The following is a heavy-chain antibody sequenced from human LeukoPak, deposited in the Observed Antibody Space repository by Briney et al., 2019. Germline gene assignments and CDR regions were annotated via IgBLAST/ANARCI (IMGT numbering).Heavy chain of an antibody. V-gene: IGHV3-43D*03. CDR1: GFTFNDYA. CDR2: ITWDGGST. CDR3: AKDRAARGRGNYFYMDV. J-gene: IGHJ6*03. D-gene: IGHD2/OR15-2a*01. Sequence: GGSLRLFCAASGFTFNDYAMHWVRQASGKGLEWVSPITWDGGSTHYADSVEGRFTISRDNRENSLYLQMNSLRPEGTALYYWAKDRAARGRGNYFYMDVWGKGTTVTVSS.